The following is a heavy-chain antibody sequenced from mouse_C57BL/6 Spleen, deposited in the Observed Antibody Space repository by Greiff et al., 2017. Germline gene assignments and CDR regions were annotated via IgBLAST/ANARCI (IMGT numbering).Heavy chain of an antibody. CDR2: ISYDGSN. CDR3: ARGGYYEYPYAMGC. V-gene: IGHV3-6*01. Sequence: ESGPGLVKPSQSLSLTCSVTGYSITSGYYWNWIRQFPGNKLEWMGYISYDGSNKYNPSLKYRISITSDTSKNQFFLKLKSVTTEDTATYCCARGGYYEYPYAMGCWGQGTSVTAST. J-gene: IGHJ4*01. CDR1: GYSITSGYY. D-gene: IGHD2-4*01.